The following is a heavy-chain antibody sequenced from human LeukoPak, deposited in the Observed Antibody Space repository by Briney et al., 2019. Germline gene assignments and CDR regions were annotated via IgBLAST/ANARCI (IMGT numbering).Heavy chain of an antibody. D-gene: IGHD2-2*01. CDR2: INHSGST. J-gene: IGHJ5*02. Sequence: SETLSLTCAVYGGSFSGYYCNWIRQPPGKGLEWIGEINHSGSTNYNPSLKSRVTISVDTSKNQFSLKLSSVTAADTAVYYCARQGCSSTSCYLRGHWFDPWGQGTLVTVSS. CDR3: ARQGCSSTSCYLRGHWFDP. CDR1: GGSFSGYY. V-gene: IGHV4-34*01.